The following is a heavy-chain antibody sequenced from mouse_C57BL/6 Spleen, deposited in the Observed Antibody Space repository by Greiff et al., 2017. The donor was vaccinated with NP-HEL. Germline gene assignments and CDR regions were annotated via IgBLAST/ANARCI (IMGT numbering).Heavy chain of an antibody. CDR3: ERAGYYGYGWFDY. CDR1: GYTFTDYN. CDR2: INPNNGGT. Sequence: EVQLQQSGPELVKPGASVKIPCKASGYTFTDYNMDWVKQSHGKSLEWIGDINPNNGGTIYNQKFKGKATLTVDKSSSTAYMDLRSRTSEDTAVYYCERAGYYGYGWFDYWGQGTLVTVSA. D-gene: IGHD2-2*01. V-gene: IGHV1-18*01. J-gene: IGHJ3*01.